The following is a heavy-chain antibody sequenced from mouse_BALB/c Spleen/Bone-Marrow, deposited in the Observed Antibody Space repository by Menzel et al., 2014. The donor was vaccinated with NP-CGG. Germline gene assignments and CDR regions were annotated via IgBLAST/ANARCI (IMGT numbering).Heavy chain of an antibody. V-gene: IGHV1-69*01. CDR3: ARKKMIYGNFYLCPY. D-gene: IGHD2-1*01. CDR1: SYTFTAYW. Sequence: VQLQKSLNEFVMPGASVRLSCTASSYTFTAYWISWVTDWTGQDHAWIGAVDIFDSYSSYNQKSKGKATLTVDEPASTAYMQLNSLTSEDSAVYYCARKKMIYGNFYLCPYWCQGPLVTVSA. J-gene: IGHJ3*01. CDR2: VDIFDSYS.